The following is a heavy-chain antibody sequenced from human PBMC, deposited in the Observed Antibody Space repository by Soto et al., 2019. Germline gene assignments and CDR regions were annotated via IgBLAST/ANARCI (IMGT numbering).Heavy chain of an antibody. V-gene: IGHV3-15*07. D-gene: IGHD4-17*01. CDR2: IKSKADGGTT. Sequence: PGGSLRLSCAASGFTFSNPCMNWVRQAPGKGLEWVGRIKSKADGGTTDYAAPVKGRFTISRDDSKNTLYLQMNSLKTEDTAVYYCTTAVRYGDYATDYWGQGTRVTVAS. CDR3: TTAVRYGDYATDY. J-gene: IGHJ4*02. CDR1: GFTFSNPC.